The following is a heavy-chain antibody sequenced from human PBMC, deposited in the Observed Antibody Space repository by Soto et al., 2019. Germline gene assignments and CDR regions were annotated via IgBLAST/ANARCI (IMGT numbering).Heavy chain of an antibody. CDR1: GFTFSSYG. V-gene: IGHV3-33*01. Sequence: PVGSLRLSCAASGFTFSSYGMHWVRQAPGKGLEWVAVIWYDGSNKYYADSVKGRFTISRDNSKNTLYLQMNSLRAEDTAVYYCARDRTEQYDTIFWFDPWGQGTLVTVSS. J-gene: IGHJ5*02. D-gene: IGHD3-3*01. CDR3: ARDRTEQYDTIFWFDP. CDR2: IWYDGSNK.